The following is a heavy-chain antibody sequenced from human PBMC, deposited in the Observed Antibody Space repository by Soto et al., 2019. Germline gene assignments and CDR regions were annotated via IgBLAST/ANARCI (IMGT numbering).Heavy chain of an antibody. CDR1: GFTFSSFS. J-gene: IGHJ4*02. D-gene: IGHD1-26*01. CDR2: ISSTGSAI. CDR3: AGDGGANYYEIDY. V-gene: IGHV3-48*02. Sequence: GFLRLPRSASGFTFSSFSINWVPQASGKGLEWVSYISSTGSAIYYADSVEGRFTISRVYARNSLYLQMNILRDDDTAIYHCAGDGGANYYEIDYWGRGTLVTVSS.